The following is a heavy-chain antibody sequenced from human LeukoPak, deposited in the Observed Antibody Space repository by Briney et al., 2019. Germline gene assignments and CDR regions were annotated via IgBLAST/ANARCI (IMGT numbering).Heavy chain of an antibody. CDR1: GFTFSSYG. J-gene: IGHJ6*02. V-gene: IGHV3-33*01. Sequence: GGSLRLSCAASGFTFSSYGMHWVRQAPGKGLEWVAVIWYDGSNKYYADSVKGRFTISRDNSKNTLYLQMNSLRAEDTAVYYCARGPYYYYYGMDVWGQGTTVTVS. CDR2: IWYDGSNK. CDR3: ARGPYYYYYGMDV.